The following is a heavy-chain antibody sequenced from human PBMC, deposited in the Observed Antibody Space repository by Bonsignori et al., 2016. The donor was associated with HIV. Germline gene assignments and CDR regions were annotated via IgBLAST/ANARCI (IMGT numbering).Heavy chain of an antibody. Sequence: RQAPGKGLEWIGEINHSGSTNYNPSLKSRVTISVDTSKNQFSLKLSSVTAADTAVYYCARGRGWGSLRYHFDYWGQGTLVTVSS. CDR3: ARGRGWGSLRYHFDY. J-gene: IGHJ4*02. D-gene: IGHD6-19*01. V-gene: IGHV4-34*01. CDR2: INHSGST.